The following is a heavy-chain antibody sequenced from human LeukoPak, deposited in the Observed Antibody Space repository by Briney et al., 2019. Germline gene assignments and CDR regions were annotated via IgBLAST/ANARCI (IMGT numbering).Heavy chain of an antibody. J-gene: IGHJ6*03. V-gene: IGHV1-69*05. CDR3: ARATHSGSYYYYMDV. CDR2: IIPIFGTL. Sequence: SVKVSCKASGDTFSSYAITWVRQAPGQGLEWMGGIIPIFGTLNYAQKFQGRVTITTDEPTSTAYMELSSLRSEDTAVYYCARATHSGSYYYYMDVWGKGTTVTVSS. D-gene: IGHD1-26*01. CDR1: GDTFSSYA.